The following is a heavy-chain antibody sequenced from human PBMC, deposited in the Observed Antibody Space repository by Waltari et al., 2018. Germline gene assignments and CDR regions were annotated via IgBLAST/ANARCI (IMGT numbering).Heavy chain of an antibody. J-gene: IGHJ6*03. CDR3: AKDPYSNYDSYYSYMDV. CDR1: GFAFSTYG. D-gene: IGHD4-4*01. CDR2: IRYDGNIK. Sequence: QVQLVESGGGVVQPGGSLRLSCAASGFAFSTYGMHWVRQAPGKGLEWVAFIRYDGNIKNYADSGKGRFTISRDNSKNTLSLQVNSLGAEDTAVYYCAKDPYSNYDSYYSYMDVWGKGTTVTISS. V-gene: IGHV3-30*02.